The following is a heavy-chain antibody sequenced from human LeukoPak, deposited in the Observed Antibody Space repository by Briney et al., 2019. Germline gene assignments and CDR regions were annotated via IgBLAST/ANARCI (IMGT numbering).Heavy chain of an antibody. CDR1: GFTFSNYA. CDR2: ISGSGGDT. V-gene: IGHV3-23*01. CDR3: AELGITMIGGV. D-gene: IGHD3-10*02. J-gene: IGHJ6*04. Sequence: GGSLRLSCAASGFTFSNYAMGWVRQAPGKGLEWVSDISGSGGDTNYADSVKGRFTISRDNSKDTLDLQMNSLRAEDTAVYYCAELGITMIGGVWGKGTTVTISS.